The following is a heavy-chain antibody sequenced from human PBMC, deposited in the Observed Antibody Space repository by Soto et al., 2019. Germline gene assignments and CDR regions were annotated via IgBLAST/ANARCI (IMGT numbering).Heavy chain of an antibody. CDR3: ARLSYCSARACIFDS. V-gene: IGHV4-39*01. CDR1: GGSISSSSYY. D-gene: IGHD6-19*01. Sequence: QMHLQESGPGLLKPSETLSLTCTVSGGSISSSSYYWAWVRQPPGKGLEWIGSVYYSGTAYYTESPRXRXTXXVDTSNNQFSLNVNSVTAGDTAVNYCARLSYCSARACIFDSWGQGILVTVSS. J-gene: IGHJ4*02. CDR2: VYYSGTA.